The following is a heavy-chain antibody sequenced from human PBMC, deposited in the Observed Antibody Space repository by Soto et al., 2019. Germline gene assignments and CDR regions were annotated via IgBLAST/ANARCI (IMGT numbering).Heavy chain of an antibody. CDR2: ISGSGGRT. CDR1: GFTFSSYA. CDR3: AKDLDFIPVAGSPFDY. D-gene: IGHD6-19*01. V-gene: IGHV3-23*01. J-gene: IGHJ4*02. Sequence: EVQLLESGGGLVQPGGSLRLSCAASGFTFSSYAMSWVRQAPGKGLEWVSSISGSGGRTYYADSVKGRFTISRDNSKNTLYLQMNSLRAEDTAVYYCAKDLDFIPVAGSPFDYWGQGTLVTVSS.